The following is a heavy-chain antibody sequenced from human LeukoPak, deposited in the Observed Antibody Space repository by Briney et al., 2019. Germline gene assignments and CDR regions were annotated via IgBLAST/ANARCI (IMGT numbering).Heavy chain of an antibody. Sequence: PGGSLRLSCAPSGFPFSSNYMIWVRQSPGKGLEWVSVIYSGGSTYYADSVKGRFTISRDNSKNTLYLQMNSLRAEDTAVYYCEREKDNWGIDVFDFWGQGTMVTVSS. CDR1: GFPFSSNY. D-gene: IGHD3-16*01. J-gene: IGHJ3*01. CDR2: IYSGGST. CDR3: EREKDNWGIDVFDF. V-gene: IGHV3-66*01.